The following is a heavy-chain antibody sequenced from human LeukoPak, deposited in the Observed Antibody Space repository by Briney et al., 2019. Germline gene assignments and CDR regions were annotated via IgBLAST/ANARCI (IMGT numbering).Heavy chain of an antibody. D-gene: IGHD2-2*01. CDR3: ARDPGDIVVVPAAVGMDV. CDR1: GYTFTGYY. Sequence: ASVKVSCKASGYTFTGYYMHWVRQAPGQGLEWMGWISAYNGNTNYAQKLQGRVTMTTDTSTSTAYMELRSLRSDDTAVYYCARDPGDIVVVPAAVGMDVWGQGTTVTVSS. J-gene: IGHJ6*02. CDR2: ISAYNGNT. V-gene: IGHV1-18*04.